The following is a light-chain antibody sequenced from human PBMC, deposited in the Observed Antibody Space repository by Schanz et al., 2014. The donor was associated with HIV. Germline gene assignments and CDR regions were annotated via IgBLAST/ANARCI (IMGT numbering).Light chain of an antibody. V-gene: IGLV1-51*01. J-gene: IGLJ2*01. CDR2: DNT. CDR1: NSNIGNNH. CDR3: GTWDSSLSAGYVI. Sequence: QSVLTQPPSVSAAPGQRVTISCSGSNSNIGNNHVSWYQVIPETAPKIFIFDNTKRPSGIPDRFSASKSGASATLAIAGLQTGDEADYYCGTWDSSLSAGYVIFGGGTKLTVL.